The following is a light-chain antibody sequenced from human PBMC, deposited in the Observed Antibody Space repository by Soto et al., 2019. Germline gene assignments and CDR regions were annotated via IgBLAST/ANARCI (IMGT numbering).Light chain of an antibody. CDR3: NSCAGNNIVI. J-gene: IGLJ2*01. CDR2: EVN. CDR1: SSDIGAYNY. Sequence: QSALTQPPSASGSPGQSVTISCTGASSDIGAYNYVSWYQHHPGKAPKLIIYEVNKRPSGVPDRFSGSKSGFTASLTVSGVQAEDDADYYCNSCAGNNIVIFGGGTKVTVL. V-gene: IGLV2-8*01.